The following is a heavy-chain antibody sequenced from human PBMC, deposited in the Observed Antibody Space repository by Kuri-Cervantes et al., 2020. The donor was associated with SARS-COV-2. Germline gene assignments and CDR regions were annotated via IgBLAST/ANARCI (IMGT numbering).Heavy chain of an antibody. V-gene: IGHV3-30-3*01. CDR3: ARSHAVGKTSYFALDV. D-gene: IGHD7-27*01. CDR2: ISYDGNNE. CDR1: GFTFSTYA. J-gene: IGHJ6*02. Sequence: LSLTCAASGFTFSTYAITWVRRAPGKGLEWVAAISYDGNNEYYAESVRGRFTISRDNSKNSLYLQMNSLRAEDTAVYYCARSHAVGKTSYFALDVWGQGTTVTVSS.